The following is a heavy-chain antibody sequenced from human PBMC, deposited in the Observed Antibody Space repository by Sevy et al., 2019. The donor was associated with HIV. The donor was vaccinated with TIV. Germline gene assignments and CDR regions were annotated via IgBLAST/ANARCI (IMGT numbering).Heavy chain of an antibody. D-gene: IGHD1-26*01. V-gene: IGHV4-59*01. J-gene: IGHJ5*02. CDR2: IYYSGST. Sequence: SETLSLTCTVFGGSISSYYWNWIRQPPGKGLEWIGYIYYSGSTNYNPSLKSRVTISVDMSKNQFSLKLTSVTAADTAGYYCARESPLGVEWELSRPQNWFDPWGQGTLVTVSS. CDR3: ARESPLGVEWELSRPQNWFDP. CDR1: GGSISSYY.